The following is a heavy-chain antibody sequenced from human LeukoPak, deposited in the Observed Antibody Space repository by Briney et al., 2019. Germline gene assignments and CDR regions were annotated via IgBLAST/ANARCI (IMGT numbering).Heavy chain of an antibody. J-gene: IGHJ4*02. CDR3: ARDREDGTDY. CDR2: IYYSGST. V-gene: IGHV4-59*01. Sequence: PSETLSLTCTVSGGSISSYYWSWLRQSPGKGLEWIGYIYYSGSTNYNPSLKSRVTISVDTSKNQFSLKLSSVTAADTAVYYCARDREDGTDYWGQGTLVTVSS. D-gene: IGHD1-14*01. CDR1: GGSISSYY.